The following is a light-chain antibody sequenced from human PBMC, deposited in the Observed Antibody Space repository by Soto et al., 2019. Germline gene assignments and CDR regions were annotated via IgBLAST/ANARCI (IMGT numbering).Light chain of an antibody. CDR2: EVT. V-gene: IGLV2-8*01. J-gene: IGLJ3*02. CDR1: SNDIGDYDY. CDR3: SSYARRNTLL. Sequence: QSVLTQPPSASGSPGQSVTISCSGTSNDIGDYDYVSWYQQHPGKAPKLIIYEVTKRPSGVPDRFSGSKSGNSASLTVSGLQSDDEADHFCSSYARRNTLLFGGGTKLTVL.